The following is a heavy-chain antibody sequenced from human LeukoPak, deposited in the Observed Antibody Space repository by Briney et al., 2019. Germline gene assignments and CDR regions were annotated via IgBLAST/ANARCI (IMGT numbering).Heavy chain of an antibody. D-gene: IGHD5-12*01. CDR2: IYYSGST. CDR1: DGSISSYY. V-gene: IGHV4-59*08. Sequence: SETLSLTCTVSDGSISSYYWSWIRQPPGKGLEWIGYIYYSGSTNYNPSLKSRVTISVDTSKNQFSLKLSSVTAADTAVYYCARRKGSATGNWFDPWGQGTLVTVSS. J-gene: IGHJ5*02. CDR3: ARRKGSATGNWFDP.